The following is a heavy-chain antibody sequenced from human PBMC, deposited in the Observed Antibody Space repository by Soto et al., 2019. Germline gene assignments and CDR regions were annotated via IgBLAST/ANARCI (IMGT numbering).Heavy chain of an antibody. J-gene: IGHJ4*02. CDR1: GGSFTSNNW. D-gene: IGHD1-7*01. CDR3: ASRDPGTSVDY. CDR2: IYRTGST. Sequence: ASETLSLTCAVSGGSFTSNNWWTWVRQPPGQGLEWIGQIYRTGSTNYNPSLKSRVTISLDKSENQFSLKVTSLTAADTAVYYCASRDPGTSVDYWGQGTLVTVSS. V-gene: IGHV4-4*02.